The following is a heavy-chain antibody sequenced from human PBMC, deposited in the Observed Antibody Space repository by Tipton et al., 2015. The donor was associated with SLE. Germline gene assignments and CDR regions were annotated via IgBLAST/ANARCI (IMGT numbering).Heavy chain of an antibody. CDR2: ICCGGST. CDR1: GYSISSAYS. J-gene: IGHJ4*02. D-gene: IGHD2-2*01. CDR3: VVCSPSSCSYFDY. V-gene: IGHV4-38-2*01. Sequence: TLSLTCVVSGYSISSAYSWGWIRQPPGKGLEWIGRICCGGSTKYNPSLDSRVSLSVDASKDQFSLKLSSVTAADTAVYYCVVCSPSSCSYFDYWGQGRLVTVSS.